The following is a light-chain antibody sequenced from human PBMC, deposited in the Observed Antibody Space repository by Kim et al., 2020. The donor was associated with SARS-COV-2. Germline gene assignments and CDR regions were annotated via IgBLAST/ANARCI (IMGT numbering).Light chain of an antibody. CDR1: QGINSF. CDR2: AAS. Sequence: SSSEGDSVTITCRSRQGINSFLAWFTQTPGKVPKRLIFAASSLQSGVPSMFSGSGSGTEFTLTLTNLQPEDFATYYCPQHESYPYTFGQGTKLEI. J-gene: IGKJ2*01. V-gene: IGKV1-17*03. CDR3: PQHESYPYT.